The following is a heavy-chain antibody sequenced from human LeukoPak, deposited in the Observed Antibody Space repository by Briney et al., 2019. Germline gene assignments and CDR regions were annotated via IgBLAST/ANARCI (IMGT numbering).Heavy chain of an antibody. CDR2: ISYDGSNK. J-gene: IGHJ4*02. V-gene: IGHV3-30-3*01. Sequence: GGSLRLSCAASGFTFSSYAMHWVRQAPGKGLEWVAVISYDGSNKYYADSVKGRFTISRDNSKNTLYLQMNSLRAEDTAVYYCAREGYQLLTAFDYWGQETLATVSS. D-gene: IGHD2-2*01. CDR3: AREGYQLLTAFDY. CDR1: GFTFSSYA.